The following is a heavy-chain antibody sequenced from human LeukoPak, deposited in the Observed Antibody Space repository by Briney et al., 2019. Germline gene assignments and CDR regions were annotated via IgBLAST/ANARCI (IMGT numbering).Heavy chain of an antibody. V-gene: IGHV3-21*01. CDR1: GVSFSSYA. J-gene: IGHJ4*02. Sequence: GGSLRLSCAASGVSFSSYAMSWVRQAPGKGLEWVSCIASSGTYIYYADSVKGRFTISRDDAKKSLYLQMDSLRAEDTAVYYCVRVGRGYSSYFDNWGQGTLVTVSS. CDR2: IASSGTYI. D-gene: IGHD5-18*01. CDR3: VRVGRGYSSYFDN.